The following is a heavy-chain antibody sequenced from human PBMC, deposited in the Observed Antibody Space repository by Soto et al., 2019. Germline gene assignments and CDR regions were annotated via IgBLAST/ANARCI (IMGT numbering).Heavy chain of an antibody. Sequence: GESLKISCQGSGYTFTNYWIGWVRQMPGKGLEWMGVIYPGDSDTKYSPSFQGQVTFSADKSINTAYLQWTSLKASDTAMYFCGRLTGLPHYYSTDAWGQGTTVTVSS. V-gene: IGHV5-51*01. CDR1: GYTFTNYW. CDR2: IYPGDSDT. CDR3: GRLTGLPHYYSTDA. D-gene: IGHD3-9*01. J-gene: IGHJ6*02.